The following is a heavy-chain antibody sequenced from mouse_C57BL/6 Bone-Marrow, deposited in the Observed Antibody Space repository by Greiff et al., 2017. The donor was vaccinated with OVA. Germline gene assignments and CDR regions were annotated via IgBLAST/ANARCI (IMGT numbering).Heavy chain of an antibody. CDR2: ISSGSGTI. V-gene: IGHV5-17*01. Sequence: EVKLVESGGGLVKPGGSLKLSCAASGFTFSDYGMHWVRQAPEKGLEWVAYISSGSGTIYYADTVKGRFNITRDNAKNTLFLQMPSLRSEETAMYCCARVGLRLDDWGKGTTLTVSS. CDR1: GFTFSDYG. CDR3: ARVGLRLDD. D-gene: IGHD2-4*01. J-gene: IGHJ2*01.